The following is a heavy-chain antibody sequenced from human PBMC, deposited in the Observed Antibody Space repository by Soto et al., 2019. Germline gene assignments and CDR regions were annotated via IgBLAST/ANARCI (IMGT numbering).Heavy chain of an antibody. CDR2: ASHDGNKK. D-gene: IGHD6-19*01. CDR1: GFTFSSYG. CDR3: AKDVKQWLGYWFFDL. V-gene: IGHV3-30*18. J-gene: IGHJ2*01. Sequence: QVQLVESGGGVVQPGRSLRLSCAASGFTFSSYGMHWVRQAPGKGLEWVAVASHDGNKKYYADSVKGRFTISRDNSKYTLYLEMNSLSAEDTAVYYCAKDVKQWLGYWFFDLWGRGTLVTVSS.